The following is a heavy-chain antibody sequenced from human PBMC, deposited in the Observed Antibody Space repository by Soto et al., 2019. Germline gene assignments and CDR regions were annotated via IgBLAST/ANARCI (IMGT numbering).Heavy chain of an antibody. CDR1: GYTFTSYY. CDR3: ARGPSGSLTTTHFDY. D-gene: IGHD1-26*01. V-gene: IGHV1-46*01. CDR2: INPSGGST. Sequence: EASVKVSCKASGYTFTSYYMHWVRQAPGQGLEWMGIINPSGGSTSYAQKFQGRVTMTKDTSTSTVYMELSSLRSEDTAVYYCARGPSGSLTTTHFDYWGQGTLVIVSS. J-gene: IGHJ4*02.